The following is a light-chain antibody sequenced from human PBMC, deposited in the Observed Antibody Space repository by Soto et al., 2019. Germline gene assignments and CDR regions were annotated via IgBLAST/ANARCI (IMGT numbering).Light chain of an antibody. J-gene: IGLJ3*02. CDR1: SSDVGGYNL. Sequence: QSALTQPASVSGSPGQSITISCTGTSSDVGGYNLVSWYQHHPGKAPKLMIYEGSKRPSGVSNRFSGSKSGNTASLTISGLQAEDEADYYCCSYAGSSTWVFGGGTKVTVL. V-gene: IGLV2-23*01. CDR2: EGS. CDR3: CSYAGSSTWV.